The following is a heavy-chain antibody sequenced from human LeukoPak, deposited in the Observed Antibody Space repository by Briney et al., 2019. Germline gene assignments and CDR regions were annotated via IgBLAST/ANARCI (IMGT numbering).Heavy chain of an antibody. V-gene: IGHV4-59*01. D-gene: IGHD5-18*01. Sequence: SETLSLTCTVSGGSISSYYWSWIRQPPGKGLEWIGYIYYSRSTNYNPSLKSRVAISVDTSKNQFSLKLSSVTAADTAVYYCASGPLYSYGLVFDYWGQGTLVTVSS. CDR1: GGSISSYY. CDR2: IYYSRST. CDR3: ASGPLYSYGLVFDY. J-gene: IGHJ4*02.